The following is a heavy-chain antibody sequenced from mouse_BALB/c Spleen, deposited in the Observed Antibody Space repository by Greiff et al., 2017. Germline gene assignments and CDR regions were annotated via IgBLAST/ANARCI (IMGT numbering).Heavy chain of an antibody. CDR3: ARESYGNYFDY. Sequence: VKLMESGAELVRPGTSVKVSCKASGYAFTNYLIEWVKQRPGQGLEWIGVINPGSGGTNYNEKFKGKATLTADKSSSTAYMQLSSLTSDDSAVYFCARESYGNYFDYWGQGTTLTVSS. V-gene: IGHV1-54*01. J-gene: IGHJ2*01. CDR2: INPGSGGT. D-gene: IGHD2-1*01. CDR1: GYAFTNYL.